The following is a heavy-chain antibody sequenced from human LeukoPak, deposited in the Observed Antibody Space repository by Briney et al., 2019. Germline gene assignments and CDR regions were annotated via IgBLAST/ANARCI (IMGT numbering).Heavy chain of an antibody. V-gene: IGHV3-30*02. CDR2: VQYTGNDK. D-gene: IGHD4-17*01. Sequence: PGGSLRLSCAASGFIFSSYDMYWVRQAPGKGLEWVAFVQYTGNDKYYADSVRGRFTISRDNSKDTLYLQMNSLRADDTAVYYCAKKVTTKTWADAFDVWGHGTLVTVSS. CDR1: GFIFSSYD. J-gene: IGHJ3*01. CDR3: AKKVTTKTWADAFDV.